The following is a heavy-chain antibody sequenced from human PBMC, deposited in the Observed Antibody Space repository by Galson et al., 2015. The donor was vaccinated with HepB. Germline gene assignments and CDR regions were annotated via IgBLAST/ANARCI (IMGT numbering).Heavy chain of an antibody. CDR2: INPNSGGT. Sequence: SVKVSCKASGYTFTGYYMHWVRQAPGQGLEWMGWINPNSGGTNYAQKFQGWVTMTRDTSISTAYMELSRLRSDDTAVYNCARDAQLVPYYYYGMDVWGQGTTVTVSS. D-gene: IGHD6-13*01. J-gene: IGHJ6*02. V-gene: IGHV1-2*04. CDR1: GYTFTGYY. CDR3: ARDAQLVPYYYYGMDV.